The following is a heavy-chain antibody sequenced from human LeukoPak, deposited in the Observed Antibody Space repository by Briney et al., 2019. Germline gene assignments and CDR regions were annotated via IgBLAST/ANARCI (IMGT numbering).Heavy chain of an antibody. CDR1: GFTFSSYW. CDR2: INSVGSST. V-gene: IGHV3-74*01. J-gene: IGHJ6*04. D-gene: IGHD6-13*01. Sequence: GGSLRLSCAASGFTFSSYWMHWVRQAPGKGLVWVSRINSVGSSTSYADSVKGRFTISRDNAKNTLYLQMNSLRAEDTAVYYCARDRGSSCLDVWGKGTTVTVSP. CDR3: ARDRGSSCLDV.